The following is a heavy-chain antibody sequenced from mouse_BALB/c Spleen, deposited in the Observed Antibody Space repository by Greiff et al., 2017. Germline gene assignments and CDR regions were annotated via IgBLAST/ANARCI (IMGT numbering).Heavy chain of an antibody. Sequence: VQLKESGPELEKPGASVKISCKASGYSFTGYNMNWVKQSNGKSLEWIGNIDPYYGGTSYNQKFKGKATLTVDKSSSTAYMQLKSLTSEDSAVYYCARNKGNLYYYAMDYWGQGTSVTVSS. CDR2: IDPYYGGT. J-gene: IGHJ4*01. D-gene: IGHD2-1*01. CDR1: GYSFTGYN. CDR3: ARNKGNLYYYAMDY. V-gene: IGHV1-39*01.